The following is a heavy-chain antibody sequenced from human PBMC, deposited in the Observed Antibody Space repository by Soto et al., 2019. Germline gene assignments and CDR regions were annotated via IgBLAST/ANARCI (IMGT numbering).Heavy chain of an antibody. Sequence: GGSLRLSCAVSGFTFRNYGMHWVRQAPGKGLEWVAIISYDGSKNYYADSVKGRFTISRDNSKNTLYLQMNSLRAEDTAVYYCAKDTGDCSRTNCNPGNNWLDPSGPGTMVTVYS. CDR3: AKDTGDCSRTNCNPGNNWLDP. V-gene: IGHV3-30*18. CDR2: ISYDGSKN. D-gene: IGHD2-2*01. CDR1: GFTFRNYG. J-gene: IGHJ5*02.